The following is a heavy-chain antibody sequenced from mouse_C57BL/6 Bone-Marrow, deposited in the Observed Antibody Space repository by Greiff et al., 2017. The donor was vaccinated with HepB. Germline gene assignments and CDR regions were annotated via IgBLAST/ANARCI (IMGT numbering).Heavy chain of an antibody. CDR2: SRNKANDYTT. V-gene: IGHV7-1*01. Sequence: EVNVVESGGGLVQSGRSLRLSCATSGFTFSDFYMEWVRQAPGKGLEWIAASRNKANDYTTEYSASVKGRFIVSRDTSQSILYLQMNALRAEDTAIYYCARDASITTVVGDWYFDVWGTGTTVTVSS. J-gene: IGHJ1*03. CDR1: GFTFSDFY. CDR3: ARDASITTVVGDWYFDV. D-gene: IGHD1-1*01.